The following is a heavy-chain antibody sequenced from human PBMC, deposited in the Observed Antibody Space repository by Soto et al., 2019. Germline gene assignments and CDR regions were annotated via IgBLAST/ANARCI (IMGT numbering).Heavy chain of an antibody. CDR1: GFTLSNIG. Sequence: QVQLVESGGGVVQPGTSLRLSCAASGFTLSNIGMQWVRQAPGKGREWVAGISAGGNTKYYADSVKGRFTISRDNSKNTLFLQMNSLRTEDTAVYYCAKESGGERYAAYFDLWGQGTLVTVSA. CDR3: AKESGGERYAAYFDL. CDR2: ISAGGNTK. J-gene: IGHJ4*02. V-gene: IGHV3-30*18. D-gene: IGHD2-21*01.